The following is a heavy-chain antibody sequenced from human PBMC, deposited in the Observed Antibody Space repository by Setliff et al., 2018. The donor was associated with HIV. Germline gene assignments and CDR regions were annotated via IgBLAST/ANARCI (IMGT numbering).Heavy chain of an antibody. CDR3: ARHFPSISLFFGDPGPFDR. J-gene: IGHJ4*02. CDR1: GGSISNSRYY. Sequence: SETLSLTCTVSGGSISNSRYYWSWIRQPPGKGLEWIGSIYYSGSTYYNPSLKSRVTISVDTSKNQFSLKLSSVTAADTAVYFCARHFPSISLFFGDPGPFDRWGQGALVTVSS. V-gene: IGHV4-39*01. CDR2: IYYSGST. D-gene: IGHD3-10*01.